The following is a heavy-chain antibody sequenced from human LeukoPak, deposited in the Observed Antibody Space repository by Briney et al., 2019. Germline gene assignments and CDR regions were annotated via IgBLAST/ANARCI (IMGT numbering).Heavy chain of an antibody. CDR2: ISGSGGTT. CDR3: AKLITMVRGAVDY. CDR1: GFTISSYA. J-gene: IGHJ4*02. Sequence: PGGSLRLSCAASGFTISSYAMSRVRQAPGKGLEWVSAISGSGGTTNYADSVEGRFTISRDNSKNTLYLQMNSLRAEDTAVYYCAKLITMVRGAVDYWGQGTLVAVSS. D-gene: IGHD3-10*01. V-gene: IGHV3-23*01.